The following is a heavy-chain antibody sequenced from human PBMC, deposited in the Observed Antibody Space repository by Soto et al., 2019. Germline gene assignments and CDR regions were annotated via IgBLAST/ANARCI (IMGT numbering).Heavy chain of an antibody. J-gene: IGHJ6*02. CDR1: GGSISSGGYY. V-gene: IGHV4-31*03. Sequence: LSLTCTVSGGSISSGGYYWSWIRQHPGKGLEWIGYIYYSGSTYYNPSLKSRVTISVDTSKNQFSLKLSSVTAADTAVYYCATDTRGNYGDPHRGGWGFPYYYYGMDVWGQGTTVTVSS. CDR2: IYYSGST. CDR3: ATDTRGNYGDPHRGGWGFPYYYYGMDV. D-gene: IGHD4-17*01.